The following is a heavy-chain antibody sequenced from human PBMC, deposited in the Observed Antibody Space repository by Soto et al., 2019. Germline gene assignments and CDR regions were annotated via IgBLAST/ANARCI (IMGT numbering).Heavy chain of an antibody. CDR2: IVVGSGNT. D-gene: IGHD6-13*01. CDR1: GFTFTSSA. CDR3: AADSSSLYGMDV. J-gene: IGHJ6*02. V-gene: IGHV1-58*02. Sequence: SVKVSCKASGFTFTSSAMQWVRQARGQRLEWIGWIVVGSGNTNYAQKFQERVTITRDMSTGTAYMELSSLRSEDTAVYYCAADSSSLYGMDVCGQGTTVTVSS.